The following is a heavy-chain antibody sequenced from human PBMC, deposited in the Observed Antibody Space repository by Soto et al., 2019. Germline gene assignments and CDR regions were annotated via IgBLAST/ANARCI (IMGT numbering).Heavy chain of an antibody. D-gene: IGHD4-17*01. CDR2: ISGSGGST. J-gene: IGHJ6*02. V-gene: IGHV3-23*01. CDR3: AAETTPLYYYYYGMDV. Sequence: PGGSLRLSCAASGFTFSSYAMSWVRQAPGKGLEWVSAISGSGGSTYYADSVKGRFTISRDNSKNTLYLQMNSLRAEDTAVYYCAAETTPLYYYYYGMDVWGQGTTVTVSS. CDR1: GFTFSSYA.